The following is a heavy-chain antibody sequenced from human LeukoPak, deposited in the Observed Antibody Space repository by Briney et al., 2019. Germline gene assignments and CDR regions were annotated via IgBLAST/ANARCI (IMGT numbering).Heavy chain of an antibody. Sequence: GGSLRLSCAASGFTFSSYWMHWVRQAPGKGLVWVSRINTDGSITSYADSVKGRFTISRDNAKNTLYLQMNSLRAEDTAVYYCAREMRRWLQMIRHDAFDIWGQGTMVTVSS. J-gene: IGHJ3*02. CDR2: INTDGSIT. CDR3: AREMRRWLQMIRHDAFDI. V-gene: IGHV3-74*01. CDR1: GFTFSSYW. D-gene: IGHD5-24*01.